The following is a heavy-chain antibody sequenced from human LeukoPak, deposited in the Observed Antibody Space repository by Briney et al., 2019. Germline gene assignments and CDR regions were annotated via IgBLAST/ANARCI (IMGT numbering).Heavy chain of an antibody. J-gene: IGHJ2*01. CDR2: IYYSGST. CDR1: GGSISSGGYY. CDR3: ARAVAVAGTKSYWYFDL. V-gene: IGHV4-31*03. D-gene: IGHD6-19*01. Sequence: SETLSPTCTVSGGSISSGGYYWSWIRQHPGKGLEWIGYIYYSGSTYYNPSLKSRVTISVDTSKNQFSLKLSSVTAADTAVYYCARAVAVAGTKSYWYFDLWGRGTLVTVSS.